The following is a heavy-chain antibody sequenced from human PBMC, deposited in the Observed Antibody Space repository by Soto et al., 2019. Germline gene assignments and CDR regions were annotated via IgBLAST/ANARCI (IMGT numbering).Heavy chain of an antibody. D-gene: IGHD2-15*01. Sequence: GQSLKISCKGSAYSFTSYWISWVRQMPGKGLEWMGRIDPSDSYTNYSPSFQGHVTISADKSISTAYLQWSSLKASDTAMYYCARGVVAALYYYGMDVWGQGTTVTVSS. V-gene: IGHV5-10-1*01. CDR2: IDPSDSYT. J-gene: IGHJ6*02. CDR1: AYSFTSYW. CDR3: ARGVVAALYYYGMDV.